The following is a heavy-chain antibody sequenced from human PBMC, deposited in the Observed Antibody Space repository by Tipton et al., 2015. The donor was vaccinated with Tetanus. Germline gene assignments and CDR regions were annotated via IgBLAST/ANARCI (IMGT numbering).Heavy chain of an antibody. J-gene: IGHJ6*02. V-gene: IGHV3-11*01. CDR3: ARDTVRQQVGGAQWYFLGMDV. D-gene: IGHD6-13*01. Sequence: SLRLSCVASGFTFSDHYMSWIRQAPGKGLEWVSYISSSGKTVHYADAVKGRFTISRDSSKNTVYLEMNSLRAEDTAVYYCARDTVRQQVGGAQWYFLGMDVWGQGTTVTVSS. CDR1: GFTFSDHY. CDR2: ISSSGKTV.